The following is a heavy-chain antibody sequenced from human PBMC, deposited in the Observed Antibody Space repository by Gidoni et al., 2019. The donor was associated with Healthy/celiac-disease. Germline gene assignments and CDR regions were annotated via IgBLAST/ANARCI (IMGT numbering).Heavy chain of an antibody. J-gene: IGHJ6*02. V-gene: IGHV4-61*02. CDR3: ARSGYSSPLYYYYGMDV. Sequence: QVQLQESGQGLVKPSQTLSLTCTVSAGSIRSGSYYWSWIRQPAGKGLEWIGRIYTSGSTNYHPSLKSRVTISVYTSKNQFSLKLSSVTAADTAVYYCARSGYSSPLYYYYGMDVWGQGTTVTVSS. D-gene: IGHD5-18*01. CDR2: IYTSGST. CDR1: AGSIRSGSYY.